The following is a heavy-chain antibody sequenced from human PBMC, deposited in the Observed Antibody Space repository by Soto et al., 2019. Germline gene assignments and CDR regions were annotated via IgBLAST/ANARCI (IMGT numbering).Heavy chain of an antibody. CDR2: ISGGGDTT. D-gene: IGHD3-10*01. CDR1: GFTFNNYA. J-gene: IGHJ4*02. V-gene: IGHV3-23*01. Sequence: EVQLLESGGGLVQPGGSLRPSCAASGFTFNNYAMTSVRHAPGEGQEWVSAISGGGDTTSYADSVKGRFTVSRDGSKNTLYLQMSSLRAEDTALYYCAKGRGGSGSLTPRVDFWGQGTLVTVSS. CDR3: AKGRGGSGSLTPRVDF.